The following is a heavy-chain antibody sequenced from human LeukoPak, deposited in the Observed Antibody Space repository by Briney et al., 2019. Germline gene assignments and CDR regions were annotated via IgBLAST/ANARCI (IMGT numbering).Heavy chain of an antibody. CDR3: ATFSGIYFLY. Sequence: ASVKVSCKVSGYXLTELSIHWVRQGPGEGLEWMGGFDPEDGETIYAQKFQGRVAMTEDTSTDTAYMELSSLRSEDTAANYCATFSGIYFLYWGQGTQVTVSS. D-gene: IGHD1-26*01. J-gene: IGHJ4*02. CDR1: GYXLTELS. CDR2: FDPEDGET. V-gene: IGHV1-24*01.